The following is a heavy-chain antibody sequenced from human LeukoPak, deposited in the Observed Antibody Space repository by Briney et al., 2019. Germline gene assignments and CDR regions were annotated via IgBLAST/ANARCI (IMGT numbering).Heavy chain of an antibody. J-gene: IGHJ4*02. V-gene: IGHV3-48*04. D-gene: IGHD5-18*01. CDR1: GFTFSSYS. CDR2: ISSSGSTI. CDR3: ARDGGYSYGSDY. Sequence: PGGSLRLSCAASGFTFSSYSMNWVRQAPGKGLEWVSYISSSGSTIYYADSVKGRFTISRDNAKNSLYLQMNSLRAEDTAVYYCARDGGYSYGSDYWGQGTLVTVSS.